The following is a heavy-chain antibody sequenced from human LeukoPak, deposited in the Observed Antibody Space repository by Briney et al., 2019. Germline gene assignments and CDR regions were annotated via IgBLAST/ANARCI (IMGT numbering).Heavy chain of an antibody. CDR2: ISAYNGNT. V-gene: IGHV1-18*01. D-gene: IGHD3-3*01. CDR1: GYTFTSYG. CDR3: ARSVLRFMESRGYYYYYMDV. Sequence: ASVKVSCKASGYTFTSYGISWVRQAPGQGLEWMGWISAYNGNTNYAQKLQGRVTMTTDTSTSTAYMELRSLRSDDTAVYYCARSVLRFMESRGYYYYYMDVWGKGTTVTVSS. J-gene: IGHJ6*03.